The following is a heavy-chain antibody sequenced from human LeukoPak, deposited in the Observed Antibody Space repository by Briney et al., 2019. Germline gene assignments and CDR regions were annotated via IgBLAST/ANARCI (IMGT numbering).Heavy chain of an antibody. CDR1: GFTFTNYA. Sequence: GGSLRLSCAASGFTFTNYAMSWVRQAPGKGLEWVSAISGSGGSTYYADSVKGRFTISRDNSKNTLYLQMNSLRAEDTAVYYCAKSGGELLFQGPADYWGQGTLVTVSS. CDR2: ISGSGGST. J-gene: IGHJ4*02. D-gene: IGHD2-2*01. CDR3: AKSGGELLFQGPADY. V-gene: IGHV3-23*01.